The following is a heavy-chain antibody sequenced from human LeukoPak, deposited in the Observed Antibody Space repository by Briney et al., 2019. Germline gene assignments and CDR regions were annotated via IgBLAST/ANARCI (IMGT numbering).Heavy chain of an antibody. V-gene: IGHV3-48*03. D-gene: IGHD3-3*01. CDR3: ARDERITIFGVVIIPAIDY. Sequence: PGGSLRLSCAASGFTFSSYEMNWVLQAPGKGLEWVSYISSSGSTIYYADSVKGRFTISRDNAKNSLYLQMNSLRAEDTAVYYCARDERITIFGVVIIPAIDYWGQGTLVTVSS. CDR1: GFTFSSYE. J-gene: IGHJ4*02. CDR2: ISSSGSTI.